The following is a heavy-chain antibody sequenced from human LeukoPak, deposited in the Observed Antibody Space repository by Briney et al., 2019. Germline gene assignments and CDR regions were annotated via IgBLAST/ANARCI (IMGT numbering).Heavy chain of an antibody. CDR3: ASTRSWHRYGYGY. CDR2: IHPGGSDT. CDR1: GYSFTSYS. D-gene: IGHD5-18*01. Sequence: GESLKISCKASGYSFTSYSIGWVRQMPGKGLEWMGIIHPGGSDTRYSPSFEGQVTISAGKSISTAYLQWSSLKASDTAMYYCASTRSWHRYGYGYWGQGTLVTVSS. J-gene: IGHJ4*02. V-gene: IGHV5-51*01.